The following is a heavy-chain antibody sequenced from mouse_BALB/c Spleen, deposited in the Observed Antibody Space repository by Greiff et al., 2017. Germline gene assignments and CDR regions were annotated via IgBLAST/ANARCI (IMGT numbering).Heavy chain of an antibody. D-gene: IGHD2-3*01. CDR1: GYSITSDYA. CDR3: ARSSTYDGYYVGY. V-gene: IGHV3-2*02. J-gene: IGHJ2*01. Sequence: EVQLQESGPGLVKPSQSLSLTCTVTGYSITSDYAWNWIRQFPGNKLEWMGYISYSGSTSYNPSLKSRISITRDTSKNQFFLQLNSVTTEDTATYYCARSSTYDGYYVGYWGQGTTLTVSS. CDR2: ISYSGST.